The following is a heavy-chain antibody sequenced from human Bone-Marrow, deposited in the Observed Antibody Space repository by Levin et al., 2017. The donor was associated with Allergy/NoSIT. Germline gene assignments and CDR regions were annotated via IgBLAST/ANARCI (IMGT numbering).Heavy chain of an antibody. CDR3: ARGGCSSTSCLDN. CDR1: GFTFSNYY. J-gene: IGHJ4*02. CDR2: VISDGSIT. V-gene: IGHV3-74*01. Sequence: PGGSLRLSCAASGFTFSNYYMHWVRQAPGNGLVWVSRVISDGSITDYADSVKGRFTISRDNARNTLYLQMNSLRAEDTAVYHCARGGCSSTSCLDNWGQGILVTVSS. D-gene: IGHD2-2*01.